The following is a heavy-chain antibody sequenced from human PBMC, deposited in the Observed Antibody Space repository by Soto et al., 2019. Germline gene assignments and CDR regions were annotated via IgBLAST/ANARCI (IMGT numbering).Heavy chain of an antibody. CDR2: IYYNGNI. D-gene: IGHD2-15*01. J-gene: IGHJ4*02. CDR3: AREERGSPGGDY. Sequence: QVQLQESGPGLVKPSETLSLTCTVSGVSISSYYWSWIRQAPGKGLEWIAYIYYNGNINYNPSLKSRATISIDVSKSQFSLKLNSVIAADTAVYYCAREERGSPGGDYWGQGTLVTVSS. CDR1: GVSISSYY. V-gene: IGHV4-59*01.